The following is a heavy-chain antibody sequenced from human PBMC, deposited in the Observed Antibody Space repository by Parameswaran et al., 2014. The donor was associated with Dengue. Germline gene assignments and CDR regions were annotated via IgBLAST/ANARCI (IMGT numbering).Heavy chain of an antibody. CDR2: IIPIFGTT. CDR3: ARGGIDCSRTTCSKHYFDS. V-gene: IGHV1-69*01. J-gene: IGHJ4*02. Sequence: WVRQAPGQGLEWMGRIIPIFGTTNYAQKFQDRVTITADESTSTAYMDLGSLRSGDTAVYYCARGGIDCSRTTCSKHYFDSWGQGSLVTVSS. D-gene: IGHD2-2*01.